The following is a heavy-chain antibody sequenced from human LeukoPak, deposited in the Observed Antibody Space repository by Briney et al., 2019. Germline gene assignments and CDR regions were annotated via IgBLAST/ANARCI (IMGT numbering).Heavy chain of an antibody. CDR2: ISGYNGNA. J-gene: IGHJ3*01. D-gene: IGHD3-10*01. CDR1: GYTFTSNY. Sequence: ASVKVSCKAFGYTFTSNYMHWVRQAPGRGLEWMGWISGYNGNANYADKFQGRVTMSTDTSTSTVYMELRSILSDDTALYYCARGHVRFGELYDAFDVWGQGTMVTVTS. CDR3: ARGHVRFGELYDAFDV. V-gene: IGHV1-18*04.